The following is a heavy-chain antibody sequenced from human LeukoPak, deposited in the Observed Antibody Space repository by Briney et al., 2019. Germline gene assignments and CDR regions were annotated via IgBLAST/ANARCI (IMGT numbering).Heavy chain of an antibody. V-gene: IGHV3-48*02. J-gene: IGHJ4*02. D-gene: IGHD2-15*01. CDR3: ARPRVVVAAEDYFDY. Sequence: GGSLRLSCVASGFFFNNAWMNWVRQAPGKGLEWVSYISSSSSTIYYADSVKGRFTISRDNAKNSLYLQMNSLRDEDTAVYYCARPRVVVAAEDYFDYWGQGTLVTVSS. CDR2: ISSSSSTI. CDR1: GFFFNNAW.